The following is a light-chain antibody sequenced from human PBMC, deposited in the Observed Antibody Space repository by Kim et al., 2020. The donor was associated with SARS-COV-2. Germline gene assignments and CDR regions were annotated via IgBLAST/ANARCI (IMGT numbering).Light chain of an antibody. J-gene: IGKJ2*01. CDR2: AGT. CDR1: QDIGHY. V-gene: IGKV1-27*01. CDR3: QKYNRVPYT. Sequence: DIYMTQSPSSLSASVGDRVTITCRASQDIGHYLAWYQQKPGKVPTPLIYAGTTLRSGVPSRFSGSVSGTYFTLTISSLQPEDVATYFCQKYNRVPYTFGQGTKLEIK.